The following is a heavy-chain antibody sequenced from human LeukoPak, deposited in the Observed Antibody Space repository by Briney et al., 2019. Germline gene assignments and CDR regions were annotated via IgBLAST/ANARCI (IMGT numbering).Heavy chain of an antibody. CDR3: ARYRDGDVDISLDI. J-gene: IGHJ4*02. V-gene: IGHV4-59*08. CDR1: GDSISSVY. Sequence: SETLSLTCTVSGDSISSVYWTWVRQPPGKGLEWIGFINNRGTISYNPSLKSRLTISRDMSKNQFALKLRSVSAADTAVYYCARYRDGDVDISLDIWRQGTLVTVSS. D-gene: IGHD4-17*01. CDR2: INNRGTI.